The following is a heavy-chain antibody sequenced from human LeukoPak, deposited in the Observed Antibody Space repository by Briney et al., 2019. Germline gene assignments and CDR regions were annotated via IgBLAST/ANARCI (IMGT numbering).Heavy chain of an antibody. J-gene: IGHJ6*03. V-gene: IGHV4-4*02. CDR3: ARARGIAARSRYYYYMDV. CDR2: IYHSGST. D-gene: IGHD6-6*01. CDR1: GGSISSSNW. Sequence: SGTLSLTCAVSGGSISSSNWWSWVRQPPGKGLEWIGEIYHSGSTNYNPSLKSRVTILEDKSKNQFSLKMSSVTAADTAVYYCARARGIAARSRYYYYMDVWGKGTTVTVSS.